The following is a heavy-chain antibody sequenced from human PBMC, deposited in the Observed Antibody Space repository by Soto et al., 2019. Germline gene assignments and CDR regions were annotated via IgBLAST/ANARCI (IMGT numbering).Heavy chain of an antibody. V-gene: IGHV3-23*01. CDR3: AKDAYCSSTSGYTHYYYGMDG. CDR2: ISGSGGST. Sequence: GWSLRLSCAASGFTFSSYAMSWVRQAPGKGLEWVSAISGSGGSTYYADSVKGRFTISRDNSKSTLYLQMNSLRAEDTAVYYCAKDAYCSSTSGYTHYYYGMDGWGHGTTVTLSS. D-gene: IGHD2-2*02. CDR1: GFTFSSYA. J-gene: IGHJ6*02.